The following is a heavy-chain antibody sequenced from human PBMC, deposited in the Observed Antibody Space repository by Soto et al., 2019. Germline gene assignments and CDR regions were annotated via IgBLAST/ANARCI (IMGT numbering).Heavy chain of an antibody. CDR3: ARHKSGSDWLDP. V-gene: IGHV4-39*01. CDR1: GGSISDISYC. CDR2: MFYSGAT. Sequence: SETLSLTCTVSGGSISDISYCWGWIRQPPGKGLQWIGCMFYSGATYYSPSLKNRVTLSVDTSNNEFSLKLVSVTAPDTAVYYCARHKSGSDWLDPWGQGTLVTVSS. D-gene: IGHD2-15*01. J-gene: IGHJ5*02.